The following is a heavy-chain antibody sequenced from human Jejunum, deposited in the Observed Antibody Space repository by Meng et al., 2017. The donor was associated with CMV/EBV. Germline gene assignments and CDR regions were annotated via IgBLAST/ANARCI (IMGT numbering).Heavy chain of an antibody. D-gene: IGHD3-10*01. CDR1: GFSFSTYS. V-gene: IGHV3-21*02. Sequence: EVQLVESGGGLVKSGGSVTLSCAASGFSFSTYSMNWVRQAPGKGLEWVSSISGSGRTVYTADSMKGRFTTSRNNAGNSLFLHMNNLRADDTAVYFCTRDQGRAADHDPFDYWGQGTLVTVSS. J-gene: IGHJ4*02. CDR3: TRDQGRAADHDPFDY. CDR2: ISGSGRTV.